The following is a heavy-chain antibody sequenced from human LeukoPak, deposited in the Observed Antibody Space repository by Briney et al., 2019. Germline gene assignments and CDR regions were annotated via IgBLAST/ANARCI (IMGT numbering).Heavy chain of an antibody. CDR2: INQDGSEK. CDR1: GFTFSSYW. V-gene: IGHV3-7*02. J-gene: IGHJ4*02. Sequence: GGSLRLSCAASGFTFSSYWMNWVRRAPGKGLEWVANINQDGSEKYYVDSVKGRFTISRDNAKNSLYLQMNSLRAEDTAVYYCVRGLDYNVAWVYWGQGTLVTVSS. D-gene: IGHD3-10*01. CDR3: VRGLDYNVAWVY.